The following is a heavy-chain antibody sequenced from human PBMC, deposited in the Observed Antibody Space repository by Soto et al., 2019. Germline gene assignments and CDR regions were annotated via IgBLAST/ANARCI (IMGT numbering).Heavy chain of an antibody. CDR3: AKLGGGYIFGPYLDF. J-gene: IGHJ4*02. Sequence: QVQIVQSGAEVKKPGASVKVSCKTSGYTFTLYTIHWVRQAPGQRLEWMGWINTGNGNTKFSQRFQGRVTMSSDTSASTAYMELRSLASEDTAVYYCAKLGGGYIFGPYLDFWGQGTLVTVSS. CDR1: GYTFTLYT. D-gene: IGHD5-18*01. V-gene: IGHV1-3*04. CDR2: INTGNGNT.